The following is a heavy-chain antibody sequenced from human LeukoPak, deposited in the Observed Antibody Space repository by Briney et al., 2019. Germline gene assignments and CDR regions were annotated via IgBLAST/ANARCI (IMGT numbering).Heavy chain of an antibody. D-gene: IGHD2-2*01. Sequence: ASVKVSCTASGYTFTSYDINWVRQATGQALEWMGWMNPNSGNTGYAQKFQGRVTITRNTSISTAYMELSSLRSEDTAVYYCARKLGYCSSTSCYYWFDPWGQGTLVTVSS. CDR3: ARKLGYCSSTSCYYWFDP. CDR1: GYTFTSYD. CDR2: MNPNSGNT. V-gene: IGHV1-8*03. J-gene: IGHJ5*02.